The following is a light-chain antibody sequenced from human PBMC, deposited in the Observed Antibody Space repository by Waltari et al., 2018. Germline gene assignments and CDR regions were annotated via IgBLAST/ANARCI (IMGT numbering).Light chain of an antibody. CDR1: ISNLGTNY. Sequence: QSVLTQPPSASGTPGQRVTISCSGSISNLGTNYVYWYQQFPGTPPKLLIQRNNQRPSRVPDRFSGSKSGTSASLAISGLRSEDEADYYCASWDDSLSVGVFGGGTKLTVL. CDR2: RNN. J-gene: IGLJ3*02. V-gene: IGLV1-47*01. CDR3: ASWDDSLSVGV.